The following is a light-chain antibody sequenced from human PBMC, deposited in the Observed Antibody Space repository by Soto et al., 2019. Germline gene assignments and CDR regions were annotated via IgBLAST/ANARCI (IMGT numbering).Light chain of an antibody. CDR1: RGHSSYA. J-gene: IGLJ2*01. Sequence: QLVLTQSPSASASLGASVKLTCTLSRGHSSYAIAWHQQQPEKGPRYLMKLNNDGSHSKGDGIPDRFSGSSSGAERYLTISSLQSEDEADYYCQTWGTGIQVFGGGTKVTVL. V-gene: IGLV4-69*01. CDR3: QTWGTGIQV. CDR2: LNNDGSH.